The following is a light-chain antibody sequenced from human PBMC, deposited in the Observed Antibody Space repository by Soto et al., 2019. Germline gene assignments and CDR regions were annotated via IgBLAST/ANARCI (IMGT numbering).Light chain of an antibody. CDR1: SSDVGNYNL. CDR2: EGT. V-gene: IGLV2-23*03. J-gene: IGLJ2*01. CDR3: CSYAGSRTFDLV. Sequence: QSALTQPASVSGSPGQSITISCTGTSSDVGNYNLVSWYQQHPGKAPKLMIYEGTKRPSGVSSRFSGSKSGNTASLTISGLQAEDEADYYCCSYAGSRTFDLVFDGGTKLTVL.